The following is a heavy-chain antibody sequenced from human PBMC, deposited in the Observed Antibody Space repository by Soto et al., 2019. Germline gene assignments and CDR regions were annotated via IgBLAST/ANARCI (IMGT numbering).Heavy chain of an antibody. V-gene: IGHV1-2*02. D-gene: IGHD3-3*01. CDR1: GYTFTAYY. J-gene: IGHJ6*02. CDR3: ARTISGVVGYGMDV. Sequence: QVQLVQSGAEVKKPGASVKVSCKTSGYTFTAYYLHWVRQAPGQGLEWLGWINPNNGGTVSAQKFQDRVTMTADTSTSTVYMELSSLRSDDTSLYVCARTISGVVGYGMDVWGQGTTVTVSS. CDR2: INPNNGGT.